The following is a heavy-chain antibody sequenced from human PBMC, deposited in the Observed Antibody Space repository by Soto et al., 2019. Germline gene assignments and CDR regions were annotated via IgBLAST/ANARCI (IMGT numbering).Heavy chain of an antibody. V-gene: IGHV4-59*12. CDR1: GRSISSYY. CDR2: IYYSGST. Sequence: SETLCLTCTVSGRSISSYYWSWIRQPPGKGLEWIGYIYYSGSTNYNPSLKSRVTISVDTSKNQFSLKLSSVTAAGTAVYYCARGVMEQQLVRSLDWFDPWGQGTLVTVS. J-gene: IGHJ5*02. CDR3: ARGVMEQQLVRSLDWFDP. D-gene: IGHD6-13*01.